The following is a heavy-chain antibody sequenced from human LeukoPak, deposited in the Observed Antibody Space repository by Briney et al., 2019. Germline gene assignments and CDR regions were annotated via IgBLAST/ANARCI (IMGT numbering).Heavy chain of an antibody. CDR1: GYTFTGYY. CDR3: ARAVERVLLWFGESPPLFDY. CDR2: INPNSGGT. Sequence: ASVKVSRKASGYTFTGYYMHWVRHAPGQGLEWMGWINPNSGGTNYAQKFQGRVTMTRDTSISTAYMELSRLRSDDTAVYYCARAVERVLLWFGESPPLFDYWGQGTLVTVSS. D-gene: IGHD3-10*01. J-gene: IGHJ4*02. V-gene: IGHV1-2*02.